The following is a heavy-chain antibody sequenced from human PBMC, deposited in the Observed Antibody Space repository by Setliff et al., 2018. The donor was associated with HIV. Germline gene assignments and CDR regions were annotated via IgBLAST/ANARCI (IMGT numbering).Heavy chain of an antibody. D-gene: IGHD4-17*01. CDR2: FDPEDGET. CDR3: ARGPYGDYSIQH. J-gene: IGHJ1*01. Sequence: ASVKVSCKVSGYTLTEVSVHWVRQAPGKGLEWMGYFDPEDGETIYAQKFQGRVTITADESTSTAYMELSSLKSEDTAVYYCARGPYGDYSIQHWGQATLVTVSS. V-gene: IGHV1-24*01. CDR1: GYTLTEVS.